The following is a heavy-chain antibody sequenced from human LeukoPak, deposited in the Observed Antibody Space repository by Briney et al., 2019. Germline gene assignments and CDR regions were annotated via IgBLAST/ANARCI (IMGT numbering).Heavy chain of an antibody. Sequence: PSETLSLTCTVSGGSISSYYWSWVRQPAGKGLEWIGRIYTSGSTNYNPSLKSRVTMSVDTSKNQFSLKLSSVTAADTAVYYCARGGGLNTAMVTGPLSNFDYWGQGTLVTVSS. V-gene: IGHV4-4*07. CDR2: IYTSGST. CDR1: GGSISSYY. CDR3: ARGGGLNTAMVTGPLSNFDY. D-gene: IGHD5-18*01. J-gene: IGHJ4*02.